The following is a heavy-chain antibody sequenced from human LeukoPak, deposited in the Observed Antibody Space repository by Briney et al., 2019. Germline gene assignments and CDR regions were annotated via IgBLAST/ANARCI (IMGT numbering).Heavy chain of an antibody. CDR2: LYSSGST. CDR3: ARHLSTHYYYYGMDV. V-gene: IGHV4-59*08. Sequence: PSETLSLTCNVSDGSISSYYWSWIRQPPGKGLEWIGCLYSSGSTNYNPSLKSRVTMSVDTSKNQFSLNLTSVTAADTAVYYCARHLSTHYYYYGMDVWGQGTTVTVSS. J-gene: IGHJ6*02. CDR1: DGSISSYY.